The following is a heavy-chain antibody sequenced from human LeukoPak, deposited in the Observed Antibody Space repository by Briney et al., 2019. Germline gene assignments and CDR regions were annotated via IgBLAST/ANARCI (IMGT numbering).Heavy chain of an antibody. CDR3: AKDPAFDYSNYYFDY. J-gene: IGHJ4*02. CDR1: GFTFSSYA. Sequence: GGSLRLSCAASGFTFSSYAMSWVRQAPGKGLEWVSAISGSGGSTYYADSVKGRFTISRDNSKNTLYLQMNSLRAEDTAVYYCAKDPAFDYSNYYFDYWGQGTLVTASS. D-gene: IGHD4-11*01. CDR2: ISGSGGST. V-gene: IGHV3-23*01.